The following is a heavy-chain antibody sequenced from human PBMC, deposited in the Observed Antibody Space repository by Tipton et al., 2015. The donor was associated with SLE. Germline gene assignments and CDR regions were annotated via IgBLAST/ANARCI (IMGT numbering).Heavy chain of an antibody. V-gene: IGHV3-7*01. CDR1: GFTFRNAW. D-gene: IGHD3-9*01. CDR3: ARIEGSLKYYYYYYMDV. J-gene: IGHJ6*03. Sequence: GSLRLSCAASGFTFRNAWMNWVRQAPGKGLEWVANIKEDGSEKYYVDSVKGRFTISRDNAKNMLYLQMNSLRAEDTAVYYCARIEGSLKYYYYYYMDVWGKGTTVTVSS. CDR2: IKEDGSEK.